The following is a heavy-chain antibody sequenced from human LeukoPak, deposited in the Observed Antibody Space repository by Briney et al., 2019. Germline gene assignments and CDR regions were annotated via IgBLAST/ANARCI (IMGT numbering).Heavy chain of an antibody. D-gene: IGHD6-19*01. Sequence: SETLSLTCTVSGGSISSYYWSWIRQPAGKGLELIGRIYTSGSTNYNPSLKSRITMSVDTSKNQFSLKLSSVTAADTAVYYCARDSVAVAGIFYYYYMDVWGKGTTVTISS. V-gene: IGHV4-4*07. J-gene: IGHJ6*03. CDR1: GGSISSYY. CDR2: IYTSGST. CDR3: ARDSVAVAGIFYYYYMDV.